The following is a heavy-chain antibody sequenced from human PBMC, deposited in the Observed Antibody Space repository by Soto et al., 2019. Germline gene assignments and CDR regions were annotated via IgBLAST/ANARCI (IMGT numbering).Heavy chain of an antibody. CDR1: GGTFSSYA. CDR3: ARDLGRSREDYGMDV. Sequence: WASVKVSCKASGGTFSSYAISWVRQAPGQGLEWMGGIIPIFGTANYAQKFQGRVTITADKSTSTAYMELSSLRSEDTAVYYCARDLGRSREDYGMDVWGQGTTVTISS. J-gene: IGHJ6*02. CDR2: IIPIFGTA. V-gene: IGHV1-69*06. D-gene: IGHD1-26*01.